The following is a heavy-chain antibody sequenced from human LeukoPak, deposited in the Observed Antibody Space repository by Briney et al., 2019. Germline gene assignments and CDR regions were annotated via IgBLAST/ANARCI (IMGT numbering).Heavy chain of an antibody. CDR1: GASISSGSYY. D-gene: IGHD6-13*01. CDR3: ARVGAAGTKIDY. Sequence: QVQLQESGPGLVKPSQTLSLTCTVSGASISSGSYYWSWIRQPAGKALEWIGRIYTSGSTNYNPSLKSRVTISVDTSKNQFSLKLSSVTAADTAVYYCARVGAAGTKIDYWGQGTLVTVSS. V-gene: IGHV4-61*02. J-gene: IGHJ4*02. CDR2: IYTSGST.